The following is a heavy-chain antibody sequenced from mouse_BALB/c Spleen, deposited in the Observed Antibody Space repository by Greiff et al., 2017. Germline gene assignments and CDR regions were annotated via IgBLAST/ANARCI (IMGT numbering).Heavy chain of an antibody. D-gene: IGHD2-14*01. CDR1: GFSLTSYG. CDR3: ARNCGRYDGYAMDY. V-gene: IGHV2-4-1*01. Sequence: VHLVESGPGLVQPSQSLSITCTVSGFSLTSYGVHWVRQSPGKGLEWLGVIWSGGSTDYNAAFISRLSISKDNSKSQVFFKMNSLQADDTAIYYCARNCGRYDGYAMDYWGQGTSVTVSS. J-gene: IGHJ4*01. CDR2: IWSGGST.